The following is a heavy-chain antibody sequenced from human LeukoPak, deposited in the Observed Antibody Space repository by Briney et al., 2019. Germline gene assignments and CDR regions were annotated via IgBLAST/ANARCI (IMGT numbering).Heavy chain of an antibody. CDR2: ISYSGGIT. J-gene: IGHJ4*02. Sequence: TGGSLRLSCAASGFTFSNYAMSWVRQAPGKGLEWVSAISYSGGITYYADSVKGRFTISRDNSKNTLYLQMNSLRAEDTAVYYCAREADTAMSGWGQGTLVTVSS. D-gene: IGHD5-18*01. V-gene: IGHV3-23*01. CDR3: AREADTAMSG. CDR1: GFTFSNYA.